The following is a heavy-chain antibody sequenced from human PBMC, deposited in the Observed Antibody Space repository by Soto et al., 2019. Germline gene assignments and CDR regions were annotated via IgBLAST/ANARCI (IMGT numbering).Heavy chain of an antibody. CDR3: ARVGSGYDYYYYYYMDV. Sequence: EVQLVESGGGLVQPGGSLRLSCAASGFTFSSYWMSWVRQAPGKGLEWVANIKQDGSEKYYVDSVKGRFTISRDNAKNSLYLQMNSLRAEDTAVYYCARVGSGYDYYYYYYMDVWGKGTTVTVSS. CDR2: IKQDGSEK. D-gene: IGHD5-12*01. CDR1: GFTFSSYW. J-gene: IGHJ6*03. V-gene: IGHV3-7*01.